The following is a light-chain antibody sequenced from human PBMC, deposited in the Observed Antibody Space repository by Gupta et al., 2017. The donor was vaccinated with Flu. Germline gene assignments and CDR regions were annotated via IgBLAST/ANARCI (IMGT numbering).Light chain of an antibody. CDR2: WAS. J-gene: IGKJ1*01. Sequence: DIVMTQSPDSMAVSLGEKATINCKASQSILYSYNNQHSLAWYRQKPGQPPKLLIYWASTRDSGVPDRFSGSGSGTDFTLTISSLQAEDVAVYYCQQYYSTPWTFGQGTKVEIK. CDR1: QSILYSYNNQHS. V-gene: IGKV4-1*01. CDR3: QQYYSTPWT.